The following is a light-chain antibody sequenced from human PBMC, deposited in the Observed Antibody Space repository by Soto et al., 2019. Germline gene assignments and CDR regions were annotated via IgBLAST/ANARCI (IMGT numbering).Light chain of an antibody. CDR1: NSDVGGYNY. Sequence: QSALTQPASVSGSPGQSIAISCTGNNSDVGGYNYVSWYQHHPGKAPTVMIYDVSNRPSGVSDRFSGSKSGNTASLTISGLQADDEADYYCSSYTSSSTYVVGTGTKVTVL. CDR2: DVS. V-gene: IGLV2-14*03. CDR3: SSYTSSSTYV. J-gene: IGLJ1*01.